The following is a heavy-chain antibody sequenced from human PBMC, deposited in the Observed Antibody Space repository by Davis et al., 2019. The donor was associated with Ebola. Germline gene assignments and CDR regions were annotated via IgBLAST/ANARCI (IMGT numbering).Heavy chain of an antibody. D-gene: IGHD1-26*01. V-gene: IGHV1-69*13. CDR3: AGDHSGRSLLSPMDV. Sequence: SVQVSCKASGGTFSSYAISWVRQAPGQGLEWMGGIIPIFGTANYAQKFQGRVTITADESTSTAYMELSSLRSEDTAVYYWAGDHSGRSLLSPMDVWGKGTTVTVSS. CDR2: IIPIFGTA. J-gene: IGHJ6*03. CDR1: GGTFSSYA.